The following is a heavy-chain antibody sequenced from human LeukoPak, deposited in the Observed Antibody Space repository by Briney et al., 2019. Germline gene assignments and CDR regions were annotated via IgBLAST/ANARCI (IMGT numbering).Heavy chain of an antibody. CDR3: AKGGRGFDWLFFDY. CDR1: GFTFSSYA. D-gene: IGHD3-9*01. Sequence: GGSLRLSCAASGFTFSSYAMSWVRQAPGKGLEWVSAISGSGGSTYHADSVKGRFTISRDNSKNTLYLQMNSLRAEDTAVYYCAKGGRGFDWLFFDYWGQGTLVTVSS. V-gene: IGHV3-23*01. J-gene: IGHJ4*02. CDR2: ISGSGGST.